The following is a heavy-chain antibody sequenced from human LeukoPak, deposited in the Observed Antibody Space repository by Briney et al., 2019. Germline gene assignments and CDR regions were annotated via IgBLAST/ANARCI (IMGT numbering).Heavy chain of an antibody. CDR1: GFNFREYW. J-gene: IGHJ4*02. CDR2: IKEDGSEI. D-gene: IGHD6-19*01. CDR3: VRAGWELDY. V-gene: IGHV3-7*01. Sequence: PGGSLRLSCAASGFNFREYWMSWVRQAPGKGLQWVAHIKEDGSEIYYLDSEKGRFTIARDDAKNSLYLHMNSLRAEDTALYYCVRAGWELDYWGQGTPVTVSS.